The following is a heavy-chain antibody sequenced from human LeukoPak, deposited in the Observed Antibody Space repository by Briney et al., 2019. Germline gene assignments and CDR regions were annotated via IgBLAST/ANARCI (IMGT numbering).Heavy chain of an antibody. CDR3: ARVSPHLYYFDY. J-gene: IGHJ4*02. CDR2: IYYSGST. V-gene: IGHV4-59*08. CDR1: GGSISSYY. Sequence: SETLSLTCTVSGGSISSYYWSWIRQPPGKGLEWIVYIYYSGSTNYNPSLKSRVTISVDTSKNQFSLKLSSVTAADTAVYYCARVSPHLYYFDYWGQGTLVTVSS.